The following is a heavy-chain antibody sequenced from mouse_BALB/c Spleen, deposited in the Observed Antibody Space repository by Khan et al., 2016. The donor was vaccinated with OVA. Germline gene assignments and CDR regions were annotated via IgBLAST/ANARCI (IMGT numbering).Heavy chain of an antibody. Sequence: EVELVESGGGLVKPGGSLKLSCAASGFTFSSHAVSWIRQTPEKRLEWVASINSGGSTYYPDSVKGGITISRDDARNILYLHMISLRSEDTSMYYCTRLVDYWGQGTSVTVSS. J-gene: IGHJ4*01. CDR3: TRLVDY. V-gene: IGHV5-6-5*01. CDR1: GFTFSSHA. CDR2: INSGGST.